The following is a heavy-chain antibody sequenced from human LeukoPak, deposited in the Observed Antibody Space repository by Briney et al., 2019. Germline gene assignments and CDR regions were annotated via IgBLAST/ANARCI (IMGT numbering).Heavy chain of an antibody. CDR3: ARALSRGYYGSGSYSH. J-gene: IGHJ4*02. CDR1: GGSFSGYY. CDR2: INQSGST. D-gene: IGHD3-10*01. Sequence: SETLSLTCAVYGGSFSGYYWSWIRQPPKKGLEWIGEINQSGSTNYNPSLKSRVTISVDTSKNQSSLKLSSVTAADTAVYYCARALSRGYYGSGSYSHWGQGTLVTVSS. V-gene: IGHV4-34*01.